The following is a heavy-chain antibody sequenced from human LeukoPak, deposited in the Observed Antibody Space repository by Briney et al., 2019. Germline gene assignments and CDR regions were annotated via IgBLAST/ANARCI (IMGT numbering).Heavy chain of an antibody. J-gene: IGHJ3*02. CDR2: IYYSGST. CDR1: GGSISSHY. V-gene: IGHV4-59*11. CDR3: ARDRDYYDIGRAFDI. Sequence: SETLSLTCTVSGGSISSHYWSWIRQPPGKGLEWIGYIYYSGSTNYNPSLKSRVTISVDTSKNQFSLKLSSVTAADTAVYYCARDRDYYDIGRAFDIWGQGTMVTVS. D-gene: IGHD3-22*01.